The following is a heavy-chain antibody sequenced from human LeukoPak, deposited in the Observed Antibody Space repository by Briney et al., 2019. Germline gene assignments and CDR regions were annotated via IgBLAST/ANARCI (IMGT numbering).Heavy chain of an antibody. CDR1: GFTFSNFA. CDR2: ISSSGSTI. D-gene: IGHD5-24*01. V-gene: IGHV3-11*01. J-gene: IGHJ5*02. CDR3: ARDGEMATIIPYNWFDP. Sequence: GGSLRLSCAASGFTFSNFAMSWIRQAPGKGLEWVSYISSSGSTIYYADSVKGRFTISRDNAKNSLYLQMNSLRAEDTAVYYCARDGEMATIIPYNWFDPWGQGTLVTVSS.